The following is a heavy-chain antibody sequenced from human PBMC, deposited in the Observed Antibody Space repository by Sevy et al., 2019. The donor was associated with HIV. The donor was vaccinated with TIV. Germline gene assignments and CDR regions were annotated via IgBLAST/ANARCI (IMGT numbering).Heavy chain of an antibody. D-gene: IGHD3-3*01. V-gene: IGHV3-30*18. CDR3: AKESGSYYDFWSGHDAFDI. CDR1: GXXFSSYA. J-gene: IGHJ3*02. CDR2: ISYAGSSK. Sequence: GGSLRLSCAASGXXFSSYAMHWVRQAPGKGLEWVAVISYAGSSKYYGDSVKGRFTISRDNSKNTLFLQIDSLRAEDTAVYYCAKESGSYYDFWSGHDAFDIWGQGTMVTVSS.